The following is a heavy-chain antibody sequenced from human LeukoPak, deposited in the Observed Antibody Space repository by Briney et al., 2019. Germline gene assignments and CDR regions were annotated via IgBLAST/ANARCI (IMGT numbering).Heavy chain of an antibody. CDR1: GYTFTGYY. CDR2: INPNSGGT. V-gene: IGHV1-2*02. Sequence: ASVKVSCKASGYTFTGYYMHWVRQAPGQGLEWMGWINPNSGGTNYAQKFQGRVTMTRDTSISTAYMELNRLRSDDTAVYYCAKGAYSSGWYVNYWGQGTLVTVSS. CDR3: AKGAYSSGWYVNY. D-gene: IGHD6-19*01. J-gene: IGHJ4*02.